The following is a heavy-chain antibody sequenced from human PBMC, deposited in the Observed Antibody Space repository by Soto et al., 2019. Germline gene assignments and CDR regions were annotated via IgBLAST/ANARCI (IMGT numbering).Heavy chain of an antibody. CDR2: IHYSGAT. CDR1: GDSISGYY. D-gene: IGHD2-15*01. CDR3: VKDMQLWRLDS. J-gene: IGHJ4*02. V-gene: IGHV4-59*01. Sequence: SETLSLTCTVSGDSISGYYWSWIRQTPGKGLEWIGWIHYSGATLYNPSLKTRITISVDMSRNQFSLKVSSVTAADTAVYYCVKDMQLWRLDSWGQGTLVTVSS.